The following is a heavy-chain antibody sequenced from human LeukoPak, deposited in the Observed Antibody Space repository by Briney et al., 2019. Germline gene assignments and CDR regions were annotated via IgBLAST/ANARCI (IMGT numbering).Heavy chain of an antibody. J-gene: IGHJ4*02. Sequence: ASETLSLTCAVYGGSFSGYYWSWIRQPPGKGLEWIGEINHSGSTNYNPSLKSRVTISVDTSKNQFSLKLSSVTAADTAVYYCARVGRAAAGSDYWGQGTLVTVSS. CDR1: GGSFSGYY. CDR3: ARVGRAAAGSDY. D-gene: IGHD6-13*01. V-gene: IGHV4-34*01. CDR2: INHSGST.